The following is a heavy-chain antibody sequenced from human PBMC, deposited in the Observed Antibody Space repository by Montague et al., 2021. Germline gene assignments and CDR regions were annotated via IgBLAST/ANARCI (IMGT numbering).Heavy chain of an antibody. V-gene: IGHV4-59*04. J-gene: IGHJ5*02. CDR3: AKQDYFVSGTSYKGFDP. CDR2: MFYGGAT. CDR1: SDSIFHAH. Sequence: SETLSLTCTVASDSIFHAHRSWVRQPPGKGLEWLGSMFYGGATSNNPSLKSRVTMSIDTSTNQFSLKLSFVTAADTAVYYCAKQDYFVSGTSYKGFDPWGQRILVTVSS. D-gene: IGHD3-10*01.